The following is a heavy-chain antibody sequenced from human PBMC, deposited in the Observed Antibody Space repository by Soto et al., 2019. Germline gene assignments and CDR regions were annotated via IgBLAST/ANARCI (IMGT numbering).Heavy chain of an antibody. CDR1: GFTFSSYA. CDR2: ISGSGGST. Sequence: EVQLLESGGGLVQPGGSLRLSCAASGFTFSSYAMSWVRQAPGTGLEWVSAISGSGGSTYYADSVKGRFTISRDNSKNTLYLQMNSLRAEDTAVYYCAKEVSGSVTTGRDYFDYWGQGTLVTVSS. J-gene: IGHJ4*02. V-gene: IGHV3-23*01. D-gene: IGHD4-17*01. CDR3: AKEVSGSVTTGRDYFDY.